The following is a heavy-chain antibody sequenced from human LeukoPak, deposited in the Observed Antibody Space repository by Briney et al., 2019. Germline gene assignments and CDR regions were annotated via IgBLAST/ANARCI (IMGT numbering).Heavy chain of an antibody. D-gene: IGHD6-19*01. CDR3: ARDRIAVAGTRWDAFDI. J-gene: IGHJ3*02. CDR2: TYYRSKWYN. Sequence: SQTLSLTCAISGDSVSSNSAAWNWIRQSPSSGLEWLGRTYYRSKWYNDYAVSVKSRITINPDTSKNQFSLQLNSVTPEDTAVYYCARDRIAVAGTRWDAFDIWGQGTMVTVSS. V-gene: IGHV6-1*01. CDR1: GDSVSSNSAA.